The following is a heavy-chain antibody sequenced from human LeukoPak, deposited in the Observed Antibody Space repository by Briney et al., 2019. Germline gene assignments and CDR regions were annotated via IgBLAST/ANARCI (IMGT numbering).Heavy chain of an antibody. CDR2: INSNNGVT. Sequence: ASVKVSCKASGYTFSGYYMHWVRQAPGQGLEWMEWINSNNGVTNYAQKFQGRVTMTGDTSITTAYMELRRLKSDDTALYYCARDRRYSSVAGTPPLRPFDYWGQGTLVTVSS. V-gene: IGHV1-2*02. D-gene: IGHD6-19*01. CDR3: ARDRRYSSVAGTPPLRPFDY. J-gene: IGHJ4*02. CDR1: GYTFSGYY.